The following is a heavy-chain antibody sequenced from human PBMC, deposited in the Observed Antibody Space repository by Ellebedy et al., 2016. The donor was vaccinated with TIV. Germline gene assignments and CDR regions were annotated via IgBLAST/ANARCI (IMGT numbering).Heavy chain of an antibody. J-gene: IGHJ4*02. V-gene: IGHV3-49*04. D-gene: IGHD6-19*01. CDR3: ISVYGWYAYFDY. CDR2: IRSIANGGAR. CDR1: GFTFGDYA. Sequence: GESLKISCTASGFTFGDYAVSWVRQAPGKGLEWVGFIRSIANGGAREYAASVKGRFTTSRDDSKNIVYLQMNSLKTEDTAVYYCISVYGWYAYFDYWGQGTLVTVSS.